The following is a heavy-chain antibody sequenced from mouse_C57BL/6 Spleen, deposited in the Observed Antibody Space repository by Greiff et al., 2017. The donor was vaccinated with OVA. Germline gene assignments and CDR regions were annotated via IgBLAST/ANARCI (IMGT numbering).Heavy chain of an antibody. D-gene: IGHD1-3*01. J-gene: IGHJ2*01. CDR1: GYTFTSYW. CDR3: ARSPLVGYYFDY. V-gene: IGHV1-53*01. Sequence: QVQLQQSGTELVKPGASVKLSCKASGYTFTSYWMHWVKQRPGQGLEWIGNINPSNGGTNYNEKFKSKATLTVDKSSSTAYMQLSSLTSEDSAVYYCARSPLVGYYFDYWGQGTTLTVSS. CDR2: INPSNGGT.